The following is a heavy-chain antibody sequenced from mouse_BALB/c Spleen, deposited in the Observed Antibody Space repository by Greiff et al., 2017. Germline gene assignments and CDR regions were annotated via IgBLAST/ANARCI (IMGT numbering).Heavy chain of an antibody. CDR3: ARVHYGSSLYYYAMDY. J-gene: IGHJ4*01. CDR2: IRNKANGYTT. D-gene: IGHD1-1*01. CDR1: GFTFTDYY. V-gene: IGHV7-3*02. Sequence: EVKLMESGGGLVQPGGSLRLSCATSGFTFTDYYMSWVRQPPGKALEWLGFIRNKANGYTTEYSASVKGRFTISRDNSQSILYLQMNTLRAEDSATYYCARVHYGSSLYYYAMDYWGQGTSVTVSS.